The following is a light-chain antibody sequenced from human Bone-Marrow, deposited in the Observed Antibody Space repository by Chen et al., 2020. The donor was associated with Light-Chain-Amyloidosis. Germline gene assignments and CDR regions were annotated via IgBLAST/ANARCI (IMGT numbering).Light chain of an antibody. V-gene: IGLV3-25*03. Sequence: SYELTQPPSVSVSPGQTARITCSGDDLPTKYAYWYQQKPGQAPVLVIHRDTERPSGISERFSESSSGATDTLTISGVQAADEADYHCQAEDSGSTYEVVFGGGTKLTVL. CDR2: RDT. J-gene: IGLJ2*01. CDR1: DLPTKY. CDR3: QAEDSGSTYEVV.